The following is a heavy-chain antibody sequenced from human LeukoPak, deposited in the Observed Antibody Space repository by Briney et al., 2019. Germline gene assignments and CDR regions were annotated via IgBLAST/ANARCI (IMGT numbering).Heavy chain of an antibody. J-gene: IGHJ5*02. D-gene: IGHD6-6*01. CDR2: ISSSSSYI. Sequence: GGSLRLSCAASGFTFSSYSMNWVRQAPGKGLEWVSSISSSSSYIYYADSVKGRFTISRDNSKNTLYLQMNSLRAEDTAVYYCAKMGPRPRPDTWFDPWGQGTLVTVSS. V-gene: IGHV3-21*04. CDR3: AKMGPRPRPDTWFDP. CDR1: GFTFSSYS.